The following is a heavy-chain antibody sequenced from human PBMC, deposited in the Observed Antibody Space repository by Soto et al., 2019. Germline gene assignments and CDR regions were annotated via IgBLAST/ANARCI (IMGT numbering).Heavy chain of an antibody. CDR1: GGSISSGGYY. Sequence: QVQLQESGPGLVKPSQTLSLTCTVSGGSISSGGYYWSWIRQHPGQGLEWIGYIYYSGSTYYNPSLKSRVTISVDTSKNQFSLKLSSVTAADTAVYYCAREPEFNDYGDSNQNYWGQGTLVTVSS. D-gene: IGHD4-17*01. CDR3: AREPEFNDYGDSNQNY. CDR2: IYYSGST. J-gene: IGHJ4*02. V-gene: IGHV4-31*03.